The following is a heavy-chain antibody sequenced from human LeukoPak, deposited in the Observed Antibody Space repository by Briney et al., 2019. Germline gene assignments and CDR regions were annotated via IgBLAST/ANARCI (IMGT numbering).Heavy chain of an antibody. V-gene: IGHV3-73*01. J-gene: IGHJ4*02. CDR2: IRSKANSYAT. Sequence: GGSLKLSCAASGFTFSGSAMHWVRQASGKGLEWVGRIRSKANSYATAYAASVKGRFTISRDNSKNTAYLQMNSLKTEDTAVYYCTSPTAMVIDWGQGTLVTVSS. D-gene: IGHD5-18*01. CDR1: GFTFSGSA. CDR3: TSPTAMVID.